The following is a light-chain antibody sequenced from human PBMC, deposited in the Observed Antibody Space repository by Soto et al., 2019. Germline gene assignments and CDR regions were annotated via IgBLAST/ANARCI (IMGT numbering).Light chain of an antibody. Sequence: QSVLTQPPSASGTPGQRVTISCSGSSSNIGSNSVDWYQQLPGAAPKLLIYSNNQRPSGVPDRFSGSKSGTTAALTISWLQAEDEADYYCSSYVGTNSYVFGTGTKVTVL. CDR1: SSNIGSNS. V-gene: IGLV1-44*01. CDR3: SSYVGTNSYV. J-gene: IGLJ1*01. CDR2: SNN.